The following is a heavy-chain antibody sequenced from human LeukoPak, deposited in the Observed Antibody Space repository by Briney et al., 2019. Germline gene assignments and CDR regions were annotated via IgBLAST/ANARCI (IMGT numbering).Heavy chain of an antibody. CDR3: ARSGLRRWEYEY. J-gene: IGHJ4*02. D-gene: IGHD1-26*01. CDR1: GWSFSGYY. Sequence: KPAETLSLTCAVYGWSFSGYYWSWIRQPPGKGLEWIGEINHSGSTNYNPSLKSRVTISVDTSKNQFSLKLSSVTAADTAVYYCARSGLRRWEYEYWAQGTLVSVSS. V-gene: IGHV4-34*01. CDR2: INHSGST.